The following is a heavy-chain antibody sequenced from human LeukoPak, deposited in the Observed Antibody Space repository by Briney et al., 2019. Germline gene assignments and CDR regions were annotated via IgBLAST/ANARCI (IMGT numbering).Heavy chain of an antibody. J-gene: IGHJ4*02. CDR3: AKGGAAAGPFDY. CDR2: VSGSAGST. V-gene: IGHV3-23*01. D-gene: IGHD6-13*01. Sequence: GGSLRLSCAASGFTFSSHAMSWVRQAPGKGLEWVSGVSGSAGSTYYADSVKGRFTISRDNAKNSLYLQMNSLRAEDTALYYCAKGGAAAGPFDYWGQGTLVTVSS. CDR1: GFTFSSHA.